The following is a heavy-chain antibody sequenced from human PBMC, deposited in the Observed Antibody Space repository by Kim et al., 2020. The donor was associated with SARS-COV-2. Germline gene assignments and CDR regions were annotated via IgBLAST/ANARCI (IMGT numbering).Heavy chain of an antibody. J-gene: IGHJ4*02. CDR1: GFTFSNAW. CDR2: IKSKTDGGTT. Sequence: LSLTCAASGFTFSNAWMSWVRQAPGKGLEWVGRIKSKTDGGTTDYAAPVKGRVTISRDDSKNTLYLQMNSLKTEDTAVYYCTTFVGATNLIDYWGQGTLVTVSS. D-gene: IGHD1-26*01. V-gene: IGHV3-15*01. CDR3: TTFVGATNLIDY.